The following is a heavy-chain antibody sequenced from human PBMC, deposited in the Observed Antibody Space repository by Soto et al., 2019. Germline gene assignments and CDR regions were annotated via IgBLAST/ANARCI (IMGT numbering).Heavy chain of an antibody. V-gene: IGHV1-46*02. CDR3: ARDSGDGYKPNWYFDL. J-gene: IGHJ2*01. Sequence: QVQLVQSGAEVKKPGASVKVSCKASGYTLNSNYMHWVRQAPGQGLEWMGIINPSGGSTSYAQKFQGRVTMTRDTSTSTVYMELSSLRSEDTAVYYCARDSGDGYKPNWYFDLWGRGTLVTVSS. CDR2: INPSGGST. D-gene: IGHD5-12*01. CDR1: GYTLNSNY.